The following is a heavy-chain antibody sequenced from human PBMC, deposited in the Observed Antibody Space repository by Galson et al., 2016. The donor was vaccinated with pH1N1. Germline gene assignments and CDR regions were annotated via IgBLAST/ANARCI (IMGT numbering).Heavy chain of an antibody. J-gene: IGHJ4*02. CDR3: AREIAAAGSY. CDR1: GFTFSDYY. Sequence: SLRLSCAASGFTFSDYYMTWIRRAPGKGLEWVSYISSSGYTIFYTDSVKGRFTISRDNAKNSLYLQMNSLRAEDTAVYYCAREIAAAGSYWGQGTLVTVSS. D-gene: IGHD6-25*01. V-gene: IGHV3-11*04. CDR2: ISSSGYTI.